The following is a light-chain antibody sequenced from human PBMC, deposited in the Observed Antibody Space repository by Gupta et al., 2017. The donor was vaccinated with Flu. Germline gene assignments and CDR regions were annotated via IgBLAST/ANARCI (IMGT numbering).Light chain of an antibody. CDR3: VVWYDSLSARV. CDR2: KNN. CDR1: NSNIGSND. J-gene: IGLJ3*02. Sequence: QPVVTQPPSASGTPGQRVTIPCFGSNSNIGSNDGYWYRQFPGTAPKVLIHKNNQRPSGVPYRFFGSKSGTSASLAISGLRSEDDADYYCVVWYDSLSARVFGGGTKLTVL. V-gene: IGLV1-47*01.